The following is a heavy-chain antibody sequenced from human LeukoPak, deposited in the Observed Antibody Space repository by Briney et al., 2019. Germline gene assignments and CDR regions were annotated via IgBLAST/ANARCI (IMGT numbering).Heavy chain of an antibody. CDR1: GGSFSGYY. D-gene: IGHD6-19*01. V-gene: IGHV4-34*01. CDR3: ASPGIAVAGTWY. Sequence: PSETLSLTCAVYGGSFSGYYWSWIRQPPGKGLEWIGEINHSGSTNYNPSLKSRVTISVDTSKNQSSLKLSSVTAADTAMYYCASPGIAVAGTWYWGQGTLVTVSS. J-gene: IGHJ4*02. CDR2: INHSGST.